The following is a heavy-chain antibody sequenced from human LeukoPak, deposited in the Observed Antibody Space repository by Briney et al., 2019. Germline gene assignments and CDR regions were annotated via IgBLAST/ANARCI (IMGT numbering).Heavy chain of an antibody. D-gene: IGHD4-17*01. V-gene: IGHV1-69*06. CDR2: IIPIFGTA. J-gene: IGHJ5*02. CDR1: GYTFTGYY. Sequence: GASVKVSCKASGYTFTGYYMHWVRQAPGQGLEWMGGIIPIFGTANYAQKFQGRVTITADKSTSTAYMELSSLRSEDTAVYYCAREVTVPGWFDPWGQGTLVTVSS. CDR3: AREVTVPGWFDP.